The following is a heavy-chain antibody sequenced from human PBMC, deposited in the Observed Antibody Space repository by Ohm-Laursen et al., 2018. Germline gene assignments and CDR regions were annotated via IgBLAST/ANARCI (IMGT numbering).Heavy chain of an antibody. CDR2: ISGTSSTI. CDR3: ARETDFDY. CDR1: GFTFISYT. V-gene: IGHV3-48*01. J-gene: IGHJ4*02. Sequence: SLRLSCAASGFTFISYTMHWVRQAPGKGLEWLSYISGTSSTIYYTDSVKGRFTISRDKAKNSLHLQMNSLRAEDTAVYYCARETDFDYWGQGTLVTVSS.